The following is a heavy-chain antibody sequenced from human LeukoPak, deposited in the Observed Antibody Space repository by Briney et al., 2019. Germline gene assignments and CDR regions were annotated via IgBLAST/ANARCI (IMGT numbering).Heavy chain of an antibody. CDR2: INHSGST. Sequence: SETLSLTCAVYGGSFSGYYRSWIRQPPGKGLEWIGEINHSGSTNYNPSLKSRVTISVDTSKNQFSLKLSSVTAADTAVYYCARGAPGPFNWFDPWGQGTLVTVSS. J-gene: IGHJ5*02. V-gene: IGHV4-34*01. CDR3: ARGAPGPFNWFDP. D-gene: IGHD3-10*01. CDR1: GGSFSGYY.